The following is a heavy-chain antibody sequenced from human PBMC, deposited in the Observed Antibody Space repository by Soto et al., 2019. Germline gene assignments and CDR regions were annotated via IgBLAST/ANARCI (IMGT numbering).Heavy chain of an antibody. CDR3: ARGSGIVALPGELEDVKYDY. Sequence: QVQLQQWGAGLVKPSETLSLSCAVYGQSFSGTSWAWFRQPPGRGLGGIGEINESGSTYYNPSLKSRVTISTDTSKNQFSLKLSSVSAADTAAYFCARGSGIVALPGELEDVKYDYWGQGTLVNVSS. V-gene: IGHV4-34*01. D-gene: IGHD1-1*01. CDR2: INESGST. J-gene: IGHJ4*02. CDR1: GQSFSGTS.